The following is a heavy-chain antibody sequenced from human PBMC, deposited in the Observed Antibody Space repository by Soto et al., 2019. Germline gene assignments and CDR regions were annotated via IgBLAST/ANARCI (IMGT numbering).Heavy chain of an antibody. D-gene: IGHD3-10*01. Sequence: QVQLVQSGAEVKKPGSSVKVSCKASGGTFSSYAISWVRQAPGQGLEWMGGIIPIFGTANYAQKFQGRVTSTADESTSTASMELSSLGSGDTAVYYCARRAPRGANWFDPWVQGTLVTVSS. V-gene: IGHV1-69*01. CDR3: ARRAPRGANWFDP. J-gene: IGHJ5*02. CDR1: GGTFSSYA. CDR2: IIPIFGTA.